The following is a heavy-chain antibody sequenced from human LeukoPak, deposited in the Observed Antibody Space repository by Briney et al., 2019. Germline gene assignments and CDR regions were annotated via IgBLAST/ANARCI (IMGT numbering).Heavy chain of an antibody. CDR2: IYYSGNT. CDR3: ARWYYYDGSSYLIEGDAFDM. CDR1: GGSISSSSYY. J-gene: IGHJ3*02. Sequence: PSETLSLTCTVSGGSISSSSYYWGWIRQPPGKGLEWIGSIYYSGNTYYNPSLKSRVTISVDTSKSQFSLQLSSVTAADTAVYYCARWYYYDGSSYLIEGDAFDMWGQGTMVTVSS. D-gene: IGHD3-22*01. V-gene: IGHV4-39*01.